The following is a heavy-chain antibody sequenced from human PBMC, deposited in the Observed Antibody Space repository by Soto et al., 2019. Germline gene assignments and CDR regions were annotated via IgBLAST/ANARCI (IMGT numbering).Heavy chain of an antibody. CDR3: AKAAHEGGASDV. D-gene: IGHD1-26*01. CDR1: GYAFSSHG. Sequence: QAQLVQSGAEVKKPGASVRVSCKASGYAFSSHGINWVRQAPGQGLEWVGWMSTYNENVVYAQKVLGRVTMTTDTSTNTAYMDLRPLRSDDTAVYYCAKAAHEGGASDVWGQGTMVTVSS. CDR2: MSTYNENV. V-gene: IGHV1-18*01. J-gene: IGHJ3*01.